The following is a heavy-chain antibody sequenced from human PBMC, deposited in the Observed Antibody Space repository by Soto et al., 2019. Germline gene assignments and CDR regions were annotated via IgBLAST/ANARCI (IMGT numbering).Heavy chain of an antibody. CDR2: MSYDGGSQ. J-gene: IGHJ3*01. V-gene: IGHV3-30-3*01. CDR3: ARVLVEVTINSALDF. D-gene: IGHD2-15*01. Sequence: ESGGGVVQPGRSLRLSCAASGFTFCRYVIHWLRQAPGKGLEWVAAMSYDGGSQYYTDSVKGRFTISRDNSKNTLYLQMSSLRPEDTATYYCARVLVEVTINSALDFWGQGTIVTVSS. CDR1: GFTFCRYV.